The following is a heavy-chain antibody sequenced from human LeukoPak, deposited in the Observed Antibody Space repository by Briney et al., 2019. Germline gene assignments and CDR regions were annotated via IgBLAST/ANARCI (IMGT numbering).Heavy chain of an antibody. CDR2: IYPGDSDS. Sequence: GESLKISCKGSGYNFGTCWIAWVRQMPGKGLEWMGVIYPGDSDSRYSPSFQGQVTISADKSISTAYLQWSSLKASDTAMYYCARLRGQRITIFGVVIIGEAYFDYWGQGTLVTVSS. V-gene: IGHV5-51*01. J-gene: IGHJ4*02. CDR3: ARLRGQRITIFGVVIIGEAYFDY. D-gene: IGHD3-3*01. CDR1: GYNFGTCW.